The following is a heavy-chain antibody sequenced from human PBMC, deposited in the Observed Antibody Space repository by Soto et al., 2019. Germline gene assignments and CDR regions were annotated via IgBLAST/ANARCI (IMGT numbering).Heavy chain of an antibody. D-gene: IGHD5-18*01. CDR3: AADTPGYSYGYYYYGMDV. J-gene: IGHJ6*02. V-gene: IGHV1-58*01. CDR1: GFTFTSSA. CDR2: IVVGSGNT. Sequence: ASVKVSCTASGFTFTSSAVQWVRQARGQRLEWIGWIVVGSGNTNYAQKFQERVTITRDMSTSTAYMELSSLRSEDTAVYYCAADTPGYSYGYYYYGMDVWGQGTTVTVSS.